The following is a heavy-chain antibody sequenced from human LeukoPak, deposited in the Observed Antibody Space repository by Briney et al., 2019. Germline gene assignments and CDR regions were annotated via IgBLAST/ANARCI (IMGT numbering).Heavy chain of an antibody. V-gene: IGHV3-23*01. D-gene: IGHD6-19*01. J-gene: IGHJ4*02. CDR1: GFTFSSYT. Sequence: GGSLRLSCAASGFTFSSYTMSWVRQAPGKGLEWVSVVSENGGTTYYADSVKGRFIISRDNSKNTLYLQMNSLRAEDTAIYYCAKSRGIYDNSGWRTFDSWGQGTLVTVSS. CDR3: AKSRGIYDNSGWRTFDS. CDR2: VSENGGTT.